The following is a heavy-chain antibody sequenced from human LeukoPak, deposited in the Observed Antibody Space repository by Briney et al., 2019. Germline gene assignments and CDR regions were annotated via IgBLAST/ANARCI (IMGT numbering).Heavy chain of an antibody. V-gene: IGHV1-2*06. CDR3: ARERGYCSGGSCPGAFDI. D-gene: IGHD2-15*01. J-gene: IGHJ3*02. CDR1: GYTFTGYY. CDR2: INPNSGGT. Sequence: ASVKVSCKASGYTFTGYYMHWVRQAPGQGLEWMGRINPNSGGTNYAQKFQGRVTMTRDTSIRTAYMELSRLRSDDTAVYYCARERGYCSGGSCPGAFDIWGQGTMVTVSS.